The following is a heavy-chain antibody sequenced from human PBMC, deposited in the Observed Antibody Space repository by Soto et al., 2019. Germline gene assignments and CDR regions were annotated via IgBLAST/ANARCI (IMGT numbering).Heavy chain of an antibody. CDR2: IYWNDDK. V-gene: IGHV2-5*01. D-gene: IGHD4-17*01. Sequence: SGPTLVKPTQTLTLTCTFSGFSLSTSGVGVGWIRQPPGKALEWLALIYWNDDKRYSPSLKSRLTITKDTSKNQVVLTMTNMDPVDTATYYCAHGPRMTTTLDWFDPWGQGTLVTVSS. CDR1: GFSLSTSGVG. J-gene: IGHJ5*02. CDR3: AHGPRMTTTLDWFDP.